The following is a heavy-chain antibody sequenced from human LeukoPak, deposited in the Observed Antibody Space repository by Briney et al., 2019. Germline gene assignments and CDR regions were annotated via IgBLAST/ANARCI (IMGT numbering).Heavy chain of an antibody. CDR2: ISAYNGNT. Sequence: ASVKVSCKASGYTFTTYGISWVRQAPGQGLEWMGWISAYNGNTDYAQKVQGRVTMTTDTSTSTAYMELRSLRSDDTAVYFCARAAGYYDTSGYYLYWGQGTLVTVSS. D-gene: IGHD3-22*01. V-gene: IGHV1-18*01. J-gene: IGHJ4*02. CDR1: GYTFTTYG. CDR3: ARAAGYYDTSGYYLY.